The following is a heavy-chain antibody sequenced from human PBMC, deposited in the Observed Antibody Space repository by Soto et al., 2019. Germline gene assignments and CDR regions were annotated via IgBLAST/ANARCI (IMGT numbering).Heavy chain of an antibody. CDR1: GFTFSSYA. J-gene: IGHJ2*01. CDR3: AKIGDPTYGNWYFDL. CDR2: VDRSGSHT. Sequence: EVQLLESGGDLVQPGGSLRLSCAASGFTFSSYAMSWVRQDPRKGLGWVSTVDRSGSHTYYTDSVKGRFTISRDNSKNTLFLQMNSLTAEDTAVYYCAKIGDPTYGNWYFDLWGRGTLITVSS. D-gene: IGHD3-10*01. V-gene: IGHV3-23*01.